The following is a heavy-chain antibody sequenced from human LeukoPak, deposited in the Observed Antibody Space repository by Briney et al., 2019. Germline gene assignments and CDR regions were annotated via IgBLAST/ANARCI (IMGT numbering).Heavy chain of an antibody. Sequence: GGSLRLSCAASGFTFSSSAMSWVRQAPGKGLEWVSAISNNGGYTYYADSVQGRFTISRDNSKNTLYLQMNSLRAEDTAVYYCAKGYSGYELSGYFDYWGQGTLVTVSS. CDR2: ISNNGGYT. CDR1: GFTFSSSA. CDR3: AKGYSGYELSGYFDY. D-gene: IGHD5-12*01. V-gene: IGHV3-23*01. J-gene: IGHJ4*02.